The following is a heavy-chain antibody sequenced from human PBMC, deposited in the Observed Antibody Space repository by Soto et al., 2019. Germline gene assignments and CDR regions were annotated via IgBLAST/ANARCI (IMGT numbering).Heavy chain of an antibody. Sequence: QVQLVESGGGVVQPGRSLRLSCAASGFTFRSYGMHWVRQAPGKGLEWVAVISYDGSNNYYADSVKGRFTISRDNSKNTLYLQMNSLSAEDTAVYYCARSPSSVSYLAYFDYWGQGTLVTVSS. CDR3: ARSPSSVSYLAYFDY. V-gene: IGHV3-30*03. J-gene: IGHJ4*02. CDR1: GFTFRSYG. D-gene: IGHD1-26*01. CDR2: ISYDGSNN.